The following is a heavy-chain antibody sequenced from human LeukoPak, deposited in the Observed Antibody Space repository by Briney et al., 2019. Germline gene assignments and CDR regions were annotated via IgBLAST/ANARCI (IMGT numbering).Heavy chain of an antibody. CDR3: ARDNIVVVVPERVTAINWLDP. Sequence: SETLSLTCTVSGGSISSYYWSWIRQPPGKGLEWIGYIYYSGSTNYNPSLKSRVTISVDTSKNQFSLKLSSVTDADTAVYYCARDNIVVVVPERVTAINWLDPWGQGTLVTVSS. D-gene: IGHD2-15*01. CDR1: GGSISSYY. V-gene: IGHV4-59*01. CDR2: IYYSGST. J-gene: IGHJ5*02.